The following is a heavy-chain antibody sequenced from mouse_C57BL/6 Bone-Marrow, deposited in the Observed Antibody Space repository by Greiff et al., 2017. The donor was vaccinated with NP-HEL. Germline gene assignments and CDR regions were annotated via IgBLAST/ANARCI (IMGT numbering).Heavy chain of an antibody. J-gene: IGHJ1*03. Sequence: VKLVESGAELVKPGASVKLSCKASGYTFTSYWMHWVKQRPGQGLEWIGMIHPNSGSTNYNEKFKSKATLTVDKSSSTAYMQLSSLTSEDSAVYYCARYYYGSSQPLSYWYFDVWGTGTTVTVSS. CDR1: GYTFTSYW. V-gene: IGHV1-64*01. CDR3: ARYYYGSSQPLSYWYFDV. D-gene: IGHD1-1*01. CDR2: IHPNSGST.